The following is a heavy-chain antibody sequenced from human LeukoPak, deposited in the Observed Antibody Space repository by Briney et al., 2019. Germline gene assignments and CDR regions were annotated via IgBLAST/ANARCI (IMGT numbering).Heavy chain of an antibody. J-gene: IGHJ6*02. Sequence: GGALRLSCAASGSTFDDYGMRWVRQARGKGREGGSGINWDGGSTVYADSVKGRFTIFRDSAKNFLYLQMNNLRVEDTALYHCARGLEGMDVWGQGTTVTVSS. CDR2: INWDGGST. V-gene: IGHV3-20*01. CDR3: ARGLEGMDV. CDR1: GSTFDDYG.